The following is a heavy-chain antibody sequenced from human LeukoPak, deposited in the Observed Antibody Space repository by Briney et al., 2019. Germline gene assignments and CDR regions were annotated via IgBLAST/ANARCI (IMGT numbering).Heavy chain of an antibody. D-gene: IGHD6-13*01. J-gene: IGHJ5*01. CDR1: GFTFSSYA. CDR2: ISGSGGST. V-gene: IGHV3-23*01. Sequence: QPGGSLRLSCAASGFTFSSYAMSWVRQAPGKGLEWVSAISGSGGSTYYADSVKGRFTMSRDNSRNTVYLQMDSLRAEDTAVYFCARGTAAAANRNWFDSWGQGTLVTVSS. CDR3: ARGTAAAANRNWFDS.